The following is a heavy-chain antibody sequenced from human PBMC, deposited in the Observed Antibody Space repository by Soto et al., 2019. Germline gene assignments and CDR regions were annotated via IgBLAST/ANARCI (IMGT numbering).Heavy chain of an antibody. CDR3: ARMGPGGVLHSYYGMDV. CDR2: VSVNRKTQ. J-gene: IGHJ6*02. Sequence: AGSLRLSCAGSGFVFYDYGSHWVRHAAGRGLECVAFVSVNRKTQFYGDSVKVRFGISKHSAGNIVDLQMNRGTTGDTDHYLCARMGPGGVLHSYYGMDVWGLGTPVTVSS. CDR1: GFVFYDYG. D-gene: IGHD3-10*01. V-gene: IGHV3-30*03.